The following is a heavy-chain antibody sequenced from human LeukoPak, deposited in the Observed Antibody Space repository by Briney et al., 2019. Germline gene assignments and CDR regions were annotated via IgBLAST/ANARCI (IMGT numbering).Heavy chain of an antibody. D-gene: IGHD1-7*01. CDR1: GGTFSSYA. CDR3: ARESNFGGSGTTVYYYMDV. J-gene: IGHJ6*03. Sequence: GASVKVSCKASGGTFSSYAISWVRQAPGQGLEWMGGIIPIFGTANYAQKFQGRVTITADESTSTAYMELSGLRSEDTAVYYCARESNFGGSGTTVYYYMDVWGKGTTVTVSS. CDR2: IIPIFGTA. V-gene: IGHV1-69*13.